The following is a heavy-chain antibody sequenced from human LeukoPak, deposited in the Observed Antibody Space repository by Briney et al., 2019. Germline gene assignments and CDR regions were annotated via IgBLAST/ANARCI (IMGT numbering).Heavy chain of an antibody. D-gene: IGHD6-6*01. V-gene: IGHV1-2*02. CDR2: INPNSGGT. J-gene: IGHJ5*02. Sequence: PGRSLRLSCAASGFTFSSYAMHWVRQAPGQGLEWMGWINPNSGGTNYAQKFQGRVTMTRDTSISTAYMELSRLRSDDTAVYYCARVGRSIAARHRGWFDPWGQGTLVTVSS. CDR3: ARVGRSIAARHRGWFDP. CDR1: GFTFSSYA.